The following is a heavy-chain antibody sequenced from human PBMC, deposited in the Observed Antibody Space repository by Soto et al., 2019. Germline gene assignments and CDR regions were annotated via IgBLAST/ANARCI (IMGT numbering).Heavy chain of an antibody. CDR1: GYTFIGYY. CDR3: HIVVVTAQGNYFDY. V-gene: IGHV1-2*04. D-gene: IGHD2-21*02. CDR2: INPNSGGT. Sequence: GASVKVSCKASGYTFIGYYMHWVRQAPGQGLEWMGWINPNSGGTNYAQKFQGWVTMTRDTSISTAYMELSRLRSDDTAVYYCHIVVVTAQGNYFDYWGQGTLVTVSS. J-gene: IGHJ4*02.